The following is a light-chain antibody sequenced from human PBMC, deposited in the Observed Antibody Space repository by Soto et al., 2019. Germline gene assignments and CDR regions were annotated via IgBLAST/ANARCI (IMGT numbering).Light chain of an antibody. CDR2: EVN. V-gene: IGLV2-14*01. J-gene: IGLJ2*01. CDR1: SSDVGGYDY. CDR3: SSYTTDNTRV. Sequence: QSALTQPASVSGSPGQSITISCTGTSSDVGGYDYVSWYQQHPGKAPKVIIYEVNNRPSGVSNRFSGSKSGNTASLTISGLQADDEADYYCSSYTTDNTRVFGGGTKLTVL.